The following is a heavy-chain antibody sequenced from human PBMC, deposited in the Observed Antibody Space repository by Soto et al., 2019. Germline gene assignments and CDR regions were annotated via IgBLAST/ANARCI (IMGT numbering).Heavy chain of an antibody. V-gene: IGHV3-30*19. D-gene: IGHD3-16*01. J-gene: IGHJ4*02. Sequence: QVQLVESGGGVGQPGASLRLSCVGSGFTFRSYVIHWVRQAPGKGLEWVALTSYDGSNKYYDDSVKGRFTISRDNSSNTVDLHMDSLRLEDTALYYCARWGTTGGLDVWGQGTLVSVSS. CDR3: ARWGTTGGLDV. CDR2: TSYDGSNK. CDR1: GFTFRSYV.